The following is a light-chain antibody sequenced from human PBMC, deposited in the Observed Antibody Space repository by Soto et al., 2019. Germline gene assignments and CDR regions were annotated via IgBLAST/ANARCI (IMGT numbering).Light chain of an antibody. J-gene: IGKJ5*01. CDR3: QQRSNWPIT. CDR1: QSVSYY. V-gene: IGKV3D-20*02. CDR2: DAS. Sequence: EIVLTQSPATLSLSPGERATLSCRASQSVSYYLAWYQQKPGQAPRLLIYDASSRATGVPDRFSGSGSGTDFTLTISRLEPEDFAVYYCQQRSNWPITFGQGTRLEIK.